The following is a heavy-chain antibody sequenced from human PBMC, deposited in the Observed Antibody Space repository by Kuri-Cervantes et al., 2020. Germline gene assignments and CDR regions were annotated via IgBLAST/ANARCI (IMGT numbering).Heavy chain of an antibody. CDR1: GYSISSGYY. D-gene: IGHD6-19*01. CDR2: IYHSGST. V-gene: IGHV4-38-2*01. CDR3: ARGTAVAGTIDY. Sequence: SETLSLTCAVSGYSISSGYYWGWIRQPPGKGLEWIGSIYHSGSTYYNPSLKSRVTISVDKSKNQFSLKLSSVTAADTAVYYCARGTAVAGTIDYWGQGTLVTVSS. J-gene: IGHJ4*02.